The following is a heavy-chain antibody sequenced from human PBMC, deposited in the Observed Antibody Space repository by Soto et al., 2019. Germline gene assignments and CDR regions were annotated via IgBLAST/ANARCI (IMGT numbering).Heavy chain of an antibody. CDR3: GRGQTAIDV. J-gene: IGHJ6*02. V-gene: IGHV4-30-4*01. CDR2: IYYSGST. D-gene: IGHD5-18*01. Sequence: SETLSLTCAAYGGSISSNKWWSWVRQSPGKGLEWLGYIYYSGSTYYNPSLKGRVMMTIDTSKHQFSLNLSSVTAADTAVFYCGRGQTAIDVWGQGTTVTVSS. CDR1: GGSISSNKW.